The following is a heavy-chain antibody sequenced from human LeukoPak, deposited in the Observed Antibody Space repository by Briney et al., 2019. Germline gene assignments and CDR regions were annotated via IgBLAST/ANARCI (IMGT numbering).Heavy chain of an antibody. CDR1: GFTFSSYG. Sequence: GGSLRLSCAASGFTFSSYGIHWVRQAPGKGLEWVAFIRYDGSNKYYADSVKGRFTISRDNSKNTLYLQMNSLRAEDTAVYYCTKAPYDYYYYMDVWGKGTTVTVSS. CDR3: TKAPYDYYYYMDV. D-gene: IGHD3-22*01. J-gene: IGHJ6*03. V-gene: IGHV3-30*02. CDR2: IRYDGSNK.